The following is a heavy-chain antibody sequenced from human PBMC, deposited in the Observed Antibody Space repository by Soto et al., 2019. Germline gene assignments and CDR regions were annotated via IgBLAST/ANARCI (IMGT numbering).Heavy chain of an antibody. CDR2: INDDGIST. V-gene: IGHV3-74*01. J-gene: IGHJ4*02. CDR1: GFTFSMYW. CDR3: TRGPRSTSTGTGAF. D-gene: IGHD1-1*01. Sequence: GGSLRLSCAASGFTFSMYWMHWVRQVPGKGPEWVSRINDDGISTNYADSVKGRFTISRDNAKNTLYLQMNALRVEDTAVYYCTRGPRSTSTGTGAFWGQGTPVTVS.